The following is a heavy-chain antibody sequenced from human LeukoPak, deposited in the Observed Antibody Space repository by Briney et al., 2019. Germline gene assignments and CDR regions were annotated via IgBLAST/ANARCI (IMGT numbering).Heavy chain of an antibody. D-gene: IGHD3-22*01. J-gene: IGHJ4*01. CDR2: INSDGSNI. Sequence: GGSETLSCAASGFTFSSYWMHWVRQSPEKGLMWVSRINSDGSNIDYADSVRGRFTISRDNAKNTLYLQMNSLRAEDTAVYYCARDLELVYYNSSAYDYWGHATMVTV. CDR3: ARDLELVYYNSSAYDY. V-gene: IGHV3-74*01. CDR1: GFTFSSYW.